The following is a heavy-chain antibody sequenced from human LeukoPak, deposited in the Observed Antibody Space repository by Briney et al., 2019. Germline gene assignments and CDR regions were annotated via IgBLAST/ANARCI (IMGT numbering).Heavy chain of an antibody. CDR2: IYTSGST. V-gene: IGHV4-61*02. Sequence: SETLSLTCTVSGGSISSGSYYWSWIRQPAGKGLEWIGRIYTSGSTNYNPSLKSRVTISVDTSKNQFSLKLSSVTAADTAVYYCARSLWAYDVYWFDPWGQGTLVTVSS. D-gene: IGHD2-21*01. CDR1: GGSISSGSYY. CDR3: ARSLWAYDVYWFDP. J-gene: IGHJ5*02.